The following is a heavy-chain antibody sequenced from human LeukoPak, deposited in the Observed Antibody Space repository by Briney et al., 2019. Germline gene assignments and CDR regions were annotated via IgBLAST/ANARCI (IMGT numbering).Heavy chain of an antibody. V-gene: IGHV3-74*01. J-gene: IGHJ4*02. D-gene: IGHD2-15*01. CDR3: ARGNRYCSGGSCYFDY. CDR1: GFTFSSYW. Sequence: PGGSLRLSCAASGFTFSSYWMHWVRQAPGKGLVWVSRINSDGSSTSYADSVKGRFTISRDNAKNTLYLQMNSLRAEDTAVYYCARGNRYCSGGSCYFDYWGQGTPVTVSS. CDR2: INSDGSST.